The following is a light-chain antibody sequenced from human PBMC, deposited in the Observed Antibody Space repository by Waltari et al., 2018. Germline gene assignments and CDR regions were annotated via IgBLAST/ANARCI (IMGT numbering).Light chain of an antibody. CDR2: RKL. Sequence: LQWDQGQPPKLLSFRKLDRPSWISERFSASRSGNIASLTINGLQPEDETDYFCLAWDTSLATWVSGGGTRLTVL. CDR3: LAWDTSLATWV. J-gene: IGLJ3*02. V-gene: IGLV10-54*01.